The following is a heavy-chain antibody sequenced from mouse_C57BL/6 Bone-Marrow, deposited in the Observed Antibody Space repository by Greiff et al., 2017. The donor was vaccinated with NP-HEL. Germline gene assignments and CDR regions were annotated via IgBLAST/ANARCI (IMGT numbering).Heavy chain of an antibody. Sequence: EVMLVESGGGLVQSGRSLRLSCATSGFTFSDFYMEWVRQAPGKGLEWIAASRNKANDYTTEYSASVKGRFIVSRDTSQSILYLQMNALRAEDTAIYYCARGDGYYVSIPFAYWGQGTLVTVSA. CDR1: GFTFSDFY. D-gene: IGHD2-3*01. V-gene: IGHV7-1*01. CDR2: SRNKANDYTT. CDR3: ARGDGYYVSIPFAY. J-gene: IGHJ3*01.